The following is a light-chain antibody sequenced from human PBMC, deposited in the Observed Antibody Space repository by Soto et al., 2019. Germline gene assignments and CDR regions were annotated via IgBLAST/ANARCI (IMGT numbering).Light chain of an antibody. Sequence: DIQLTQSPSFLSASVGDRVSITCGASQGIGSYLAWYQQKPGKAPNLLIYAASTLQSGVPSRLSGSGSGTDFTLTISRLEPEDFAVYYCQQYGSSPSFGQGTKVDIK. CDR3: QQYGSSPS. J-gene: IGKJ1*01. CDR2: AAS. V-gene: IGKV1-9*01. CDR1: QGIGSY.